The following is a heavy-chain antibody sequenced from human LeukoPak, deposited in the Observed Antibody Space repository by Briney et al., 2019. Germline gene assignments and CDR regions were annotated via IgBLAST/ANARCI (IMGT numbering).Heavy chain of an antibody. CDR2: ISSSSSYI. Sequence: GGSLRLSCAASGFTFSSYSMNWVRQAPGKGLEWVSSISSSSSYIYYADSVKGRFTISRDNAKNSLYLQMNSLRAEDTAVYYCASLGGPMVRGVIITPFDYWGQGTLVTVSS. CDR3: ASLGGPMVRGVIITPFDY. J-gene: IGHJ4*02. D-gene: IGHD3-10*01. V-gene: IGHV3-21*01. CDR1: GFTFSSYS.